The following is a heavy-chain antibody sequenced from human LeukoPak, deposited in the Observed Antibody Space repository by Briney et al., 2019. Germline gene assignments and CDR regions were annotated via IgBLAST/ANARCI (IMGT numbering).Heavy chain of an antibody. CDR3: ARGRWVCSTSCDPYYFDY. V-gene: IGHV3-11*01. Sequence: GGSLRLSCAASGFGVSNYWMSWVRQAPGKGLEWVSYISSSGSTIYYADSVKGRFTISRDNAKNSLYLQMNSLRAEDTAVYYCARGRWVCSTSCDPYYFDYWGQGTLVTVSS. D-gene: IGHD2-2*01. CDR2: ISSSGSTI. J-gene: IGHJ4*02. CDR1: GFGVSNYW.